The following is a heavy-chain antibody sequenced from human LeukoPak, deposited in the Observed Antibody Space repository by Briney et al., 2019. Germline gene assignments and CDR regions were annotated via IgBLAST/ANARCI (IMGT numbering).Heavy chain of an antibody. CDR1: GFTFSSYA. V-gene: IGHV3-23*01. CDR2: ISGSGGST. D-gene: IGHD3-10*01. J-gene: IGHJ4*02. CDR3: AKGAKFHYYGSGSYDDY. Sequence: GGSLRLSCAASGFTFSSYAMSWVRQAPGKGLEWVSAISGSGGSTYYADSVKGRFTISRDNSKNTLYLQMNSLRAEDTAVYYCAKGAKFHYYGSGSYDDYWGQGTLVSVSS.